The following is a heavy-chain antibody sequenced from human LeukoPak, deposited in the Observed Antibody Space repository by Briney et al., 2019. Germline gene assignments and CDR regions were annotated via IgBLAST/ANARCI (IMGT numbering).Heavy chain of an antibody. CDR1: GITFSSYA. J-gene: IGHJ4*02. CDR3: ARGPKVPAPTYYFDY. V-gene: IGHV3-23*01. Sequence: GRSLRLSCAAAGITFSSYAMTWVRQAPGKGQEWVSALSGSGGSTFYADSVKGRFTISRDNSKNTLYLQMNSLRAEDTAVYYCARGPKVPAPTYYFDYWGQGTLLTVSS. D-gene: IGHD2-2*01. CDR2: LSGSGGST.